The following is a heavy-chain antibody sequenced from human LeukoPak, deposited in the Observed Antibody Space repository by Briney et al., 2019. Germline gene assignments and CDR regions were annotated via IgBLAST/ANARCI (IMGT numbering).Heavy chain of an antibody. V-gene: IGHV4-39*07. D-gene: IGHD6-19*01. Sequence: SETLSLTCIVSGGSISSSHYYWGWIRQSPGKGLEWIGRIYTSGSTNYNPSLKSRVTMSVDTSKNQFSLKLSSVTAADTAVYYCARDSGWDEYYFDYWGQGTLVTVSS. CDR1: GGSISSSHYY. CDR2: IYTSGST. J-gene: IGHJ4*02. CDR3: ARDSGWDEYYFDY.